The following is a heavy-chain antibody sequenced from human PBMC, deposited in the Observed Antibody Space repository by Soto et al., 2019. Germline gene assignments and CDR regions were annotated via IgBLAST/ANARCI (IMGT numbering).Heavy chain of an antibody. CDR1: GLTFSNYA. J-gene: IGHJ4*02. Sequence: GGSLRLSCATSGLTFSNYAMSWVRQAPGGGLEWVSSMSGSSSTTYYADSVGGRFTISRDRSKNTLYLQMSSLRAEDTALYYCAKNQERELPRVIDFWGQGTLVTV. CDR2: MSGSSSTT. V-gene: IGHV3-23*01. D-gene: IGHD1-7*01. CDR3: AKNQERELPRVIDF.